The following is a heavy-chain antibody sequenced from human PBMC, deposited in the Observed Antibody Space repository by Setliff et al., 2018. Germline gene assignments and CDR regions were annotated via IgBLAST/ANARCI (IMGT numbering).Heavy chain of an antibody. CDR1: GYTFTTYA. CDR3: ARASRFGTIKYRGDYYMDV. CDR2: INTNTGNP. V-gene: IGHV7-4-1*02. J-gene: IGHJ6*03. D-gene: IGHD3-10*01. Sequence: ASVKVSCKASGYTFTTYAISWMRQASGQGLEWMGWINTNTGNPSYAQGFTGRFVLSLDTSVSTAYLQISSLKAEDTALYYCARASRFGTIKYRGDYYMDVWGKGTTVTVSS.